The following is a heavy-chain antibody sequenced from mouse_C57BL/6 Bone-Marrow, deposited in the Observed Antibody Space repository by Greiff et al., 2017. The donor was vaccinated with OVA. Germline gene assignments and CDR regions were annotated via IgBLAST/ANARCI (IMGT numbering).Heavy chain of an antibody. D-gene: IGHD2-4*01. CDR2: IDPENGDT. J-gene: IGHJ1*03. Sequence: VQLKQSGAELVRPGASVKLSCTASGFNIKDDYMHWVKQRPEQGLEWIGWIDPENGDTEYASKFQGKATITADTSSNTAYLQLSSLTSEDTAVYYCTKYDYDWDWYFDVWGTGTTVTVSS. CDR1: GFNIKDDY. CDR3: TKYDYDWDWYFDV. V-gene: IGHV14-4*01.